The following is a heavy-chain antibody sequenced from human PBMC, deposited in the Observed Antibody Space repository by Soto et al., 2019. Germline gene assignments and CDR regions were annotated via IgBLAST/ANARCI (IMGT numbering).Heavy chain of an antibody. V-gene: IGHV3-23*01. CDR3: VPHKGTPYYFDY. D-gene: IGHD2-15*01. J-gene: IGHJ4*02. Sequence: GGSMRLSCAAYGFTFSSYAMSWVRQAPGKGLEWVSAISGSGGSTYYADSVKGRFTISRDNSKNTLYLQMNSLRAEDTAVYYCVPHKGTPYYFDYWGQGTMVTISS. CDR1: GFTFSSYA. CDR2: ISGSGGST.